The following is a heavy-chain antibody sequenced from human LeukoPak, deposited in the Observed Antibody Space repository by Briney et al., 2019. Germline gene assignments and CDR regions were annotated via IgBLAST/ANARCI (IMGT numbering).Heavy chain of an antibody. CDR1: GFTFSSYA. V-gene: IGHV3-64*01. D-gene: IGHD5-24*01. Sequence: GGSLRLSCAASGFTFSSYAMHWVRQAPGKGLEYVSAISSNGGRTYYANSVKGRFTISRDNSKNTLYLEMGSLRAEDMAVYYCARVFRDVYNYYDYWGQGTLVTVSS. J-gene: IGHJ4*02. CDR2: ISSNGGRT. CDR3: ARVFRDVYNYYDY.